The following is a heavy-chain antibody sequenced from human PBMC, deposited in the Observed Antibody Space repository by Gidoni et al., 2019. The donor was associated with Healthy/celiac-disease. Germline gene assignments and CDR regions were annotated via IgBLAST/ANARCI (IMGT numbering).Heavy chain of an antibody. Sequence: EVQLLESGGGLVQPGRSLRLSCAASGLTLSSYAMSWVRQAPGKGLEWVSAISGSGGRTYDADAVEGRFTISRDNSKNTLYLQMNSLGAEDTAVYYCAKKSDYGGNLGYFKHWGQGTLVTVSS. CDR3: AKKSDYGGNLGYFKH. CDR1: GLTLSSYA. J-gene: IGHJ1*01. V-gene: IGHV3-23*01. D-gene: IGHD4-17*01. CDR2: ISGSGGRT.